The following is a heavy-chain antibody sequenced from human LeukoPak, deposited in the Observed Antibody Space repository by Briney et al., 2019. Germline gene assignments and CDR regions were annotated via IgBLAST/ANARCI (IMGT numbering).Heavy chain of an antibody. J-gene: IGHJ6*02. D-gene: IGHD3-10*01. V-gene: IGHV4-30-2*01. CDR2: IYHSGST. Sequence: SETLSLTCTVSGGSISSGGYYWSWIRQPPGKGLEWIGYIYHSGSTYYNPSLKSRVTISIDTSKNQFSLKLISVTAADTAVYYCARGYGGSGNYYYYGMDIWGQGTTVTVSS. CDR3: ARGYGGSGNYYYYGMDI. CDR1: GGSISSGGYY.